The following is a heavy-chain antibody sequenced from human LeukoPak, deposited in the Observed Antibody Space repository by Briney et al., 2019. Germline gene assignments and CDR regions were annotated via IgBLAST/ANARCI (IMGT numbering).Heavy chain of an antibody. CDR2: INPNSGGT. D-gene: IGHD5-18*01. CDR1: GYTFTGYY. J-gene: IGHJ3*02. V-gene: IGHV1-2*02. Sequence: GASVKVSCKASGYTFTGYYMHWVRQAPGQGLEWMGWINPNSGGTNYAQKFQGRVTMTRDTSISTAYMELSRLRSDDTAVYYCATTGDTAMVVYDAFDIWGQGTMVTVSS. CDR3: ATTGDTAMVVYDAFDI.